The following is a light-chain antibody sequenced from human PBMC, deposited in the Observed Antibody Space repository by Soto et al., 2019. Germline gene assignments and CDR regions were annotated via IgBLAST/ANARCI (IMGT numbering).Light chain of an antibody. J-gene: IGKJ1*01. CDR3: QHRSNYGT. Sequence: EIVLTQSPATLSLSPGERATLSCRASQGVSSYLAWYQQKPGQAPRLLIYDASNRATDIPARFSGSVPGTDFTLTISSLEPEDFAVYYCQHRSNYGTFGQGTKVEIK. CDR1: QGVSSY. CDR2: DAS. V-gene: IGKV3D-11*01.